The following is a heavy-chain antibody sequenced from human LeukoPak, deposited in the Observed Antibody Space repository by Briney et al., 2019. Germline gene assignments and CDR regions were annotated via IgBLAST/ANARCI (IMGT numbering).Heavy chain of an antibody. Sequence: SETLSLTCAVYGGSFSGYYWSWIRQPPGKGLEWIGEINHSGSTNYNPSLKSRVTISVDTSKNQFSLKLSSVTAADTAVYYCARVIAALARPVDYWGQGTLVTVSS. V-gene: IGHV4-34*01. J-gene: IGHJ4*02. CDR3: ARVIAALARPVDY. CDR1: GGSFSGYY. CDR2: INHSGST. D-gene: IGHD6-13*01.